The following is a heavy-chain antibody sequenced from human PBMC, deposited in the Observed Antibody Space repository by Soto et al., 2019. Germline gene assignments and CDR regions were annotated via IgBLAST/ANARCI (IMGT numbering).Heavy chain of an antibody. CDR1: GFTVSSIY. V-gene: IGHV3-66*01. Sequence: GGSLRLSCAASGFTVSSIYMSWVRQAPGKGLEWVSVIYSGGSTYYADSVKGRFTISRDNSKNTLYLQMNSLRAEDTAVYYCARVIVRTSYYDSSGYYFNYWGQGTLVTVSS. J-gene: IGHJ4*02. CDR2: IYSGGST. CDR3: ARVIVRTSYYDSSGYYFNY. D-gene: IGHD3-22*01.